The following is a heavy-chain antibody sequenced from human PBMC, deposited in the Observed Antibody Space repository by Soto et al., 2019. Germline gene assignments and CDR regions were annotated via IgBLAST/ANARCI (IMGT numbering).Heavy chain of an antibody. CDR1: GYSFTTHG. CDR3: ARDPPFSGILRGPPLMDV. D-gene: IGHD4-17*01. J-gene: IGHJ6*02. CDR2: ISAYNGDT. V-gene: IGHV1-18*04. Sequence: RASVKVSCKASGYSFTTHGISWVRRAPGHGLEWLGWISAYNGDTHYVQRFQGRLTMTTDTSTSTAYMELRSLTSDDTAVYYCARDPPFSGILRGPPLMDVWGQGTTVTVSS.